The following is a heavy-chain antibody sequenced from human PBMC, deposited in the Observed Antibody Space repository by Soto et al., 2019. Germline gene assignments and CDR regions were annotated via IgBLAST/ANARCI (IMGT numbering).Heavy chain of an antibody. CDR1: GFTFSSYG. J-gene: IGHJ4*02. D-gene: IGHD4-17*01. V-gene: IGHV3-30*18. CDR3: GKDRDNDYGIEY. Sequence: GGSLRLSCAASGFTFSSYGMHWVRQAPGKGLEWVAVISYDGSNKYYADSVKGRFTISRDNSKNTLYLQMNSLRAEDTAVYYCGKDRDNDYGIEYWGQGTQVTVSS. CDR2: ISYDGSNK.